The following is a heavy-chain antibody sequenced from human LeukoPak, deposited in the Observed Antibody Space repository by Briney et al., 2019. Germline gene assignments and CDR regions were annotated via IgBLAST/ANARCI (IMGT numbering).Heavy chain of an antibody. CDR1: GYTKPNYG. J-gene: IGHJ6*03. D-gene: IGHD3-3*01. CDR3: ASPAKGAFFYYYMDV. V-gene: IGHV1-18*01. CDR2: ISIYNGNT. Sequence: GASGKVSCKISGYTKPNYGVTWVRQAPGQGLEWMGWISIYNGNTQYAPRFQGRVTLTRDTSTTTVYMDLRSLTSDDTAVYYCASPAKGAFFYYYMDVWGKGTSVIVSS.